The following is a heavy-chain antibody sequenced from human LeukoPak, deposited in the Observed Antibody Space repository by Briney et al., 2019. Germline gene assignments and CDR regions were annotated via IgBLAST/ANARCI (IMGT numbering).Heavy chain of an antibody. Sequence: PGGALRLSCAASGFIFSNYAMRWVRQAPGKGLEWVSGISGSGDSTYYADSVKGRFTISRDNSKSTLHLQMSSLRAEDTAVYYCAKDRNGDYSCYFDYWGQGTLVTVSS. J-gene: IGHJ4*02. CDR3: AKDRNGDYSCYFDY. CDR2: ISGSGDST. D-gene: IGHD4-17*01. CDR1: GFIFSNYA. V-gene: IGHV3-23*01.